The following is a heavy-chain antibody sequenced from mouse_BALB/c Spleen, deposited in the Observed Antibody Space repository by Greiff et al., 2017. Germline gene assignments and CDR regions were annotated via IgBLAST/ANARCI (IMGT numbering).Heavy chain of an antibody. V-gene: IGHV5-9-4*01. J-gene: IGHJ3*01. CDR3: ARAYDRYDRNSWFAY. Sequence: EVMLVESGGGLVKPGGSLKLSCAASGFTFSSYAMSWVRQSPEKRLEWVAEISSGGSYTYYPDTVTGRFTISRNNAKNTLYLEMGSLRSEDTAMYYCARAYDRYDRNSWFAYWGQGTLVTVSA. D-gene: IGHD2-14*01. CDR2: ISSGGSYT. CDR1: GFTFSSYA.